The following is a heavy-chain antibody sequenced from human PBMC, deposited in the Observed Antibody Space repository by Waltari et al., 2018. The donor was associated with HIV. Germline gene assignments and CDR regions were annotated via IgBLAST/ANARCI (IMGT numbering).Heavy chain of an antibody. D-gene: IGHD6-13*01. CDR1: GFTFSSSW. CDR3: ARRQQLTD. Sequence: EVRLVESGGGLVQPGGSLRLSCAASGFTFSSSWMTWVRQAPGKGLEWVANIKGDGSEIHYVDSVKGRFTISRDSAKNSLYLQMNSLRAEDTAVYYCARRQQLTDWGQGTLVTVSS. V-gene: IGHV3-7*01. J-gene: IGHJ4*02. CDR2: IKGDGSEI.